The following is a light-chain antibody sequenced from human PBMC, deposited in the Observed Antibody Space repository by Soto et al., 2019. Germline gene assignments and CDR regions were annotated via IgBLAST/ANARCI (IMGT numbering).Light chain of an antibody. CDR3: QHYNIWPYT. V-gene: IGKV3-15*01. J-gene: IGKJ2*01. Sequence: EIVMTQSPVSLSVSPVERATFSCRASQRIRSDLAWYQQKPGQAPRLLIYGASTKATGIPARFSGSGSGTEFPLTISRLQAEDCAVYYCQHYNIWPYTFGQGTKLEI. CDR2: GAS. CDR1: QRIRSD.